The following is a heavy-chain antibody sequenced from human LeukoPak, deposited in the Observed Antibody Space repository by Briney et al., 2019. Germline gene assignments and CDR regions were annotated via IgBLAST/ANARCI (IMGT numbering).Heavy chain of an antibody. V-gene: IGHV4-30-2*01. CDR3: ARDSYCSSTSCYSNWYFDL. J-gene: IGHJ2*01. D-gene: IGHD2-2*01. CDR1: GGSISSGGYY. CDR2: IYHSGST. Sequence: SQTLSLTCTVSGGSISSGGYYWSWIRQPPGKGLEWIGYIYHSGSTYYNPSLKSRVTISVDRSKNQFSLKLSSVTAADTAVYYYARDSYCSSTSCYSNWYFDLWGRGTLVTVSS.